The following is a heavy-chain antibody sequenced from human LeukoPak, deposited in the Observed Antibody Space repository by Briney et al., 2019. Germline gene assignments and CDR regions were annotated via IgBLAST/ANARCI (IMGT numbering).Heavy chain of an antibody. Sequence: ASVKVSCKASGVTFSSYAISWVRQAPGQGLEWMGWMNPNSGNTGYAQKFQGRVTMTRNTSISTAYMELSSLRSEDTAVYYCASIVPDYWGQGTLVTVSS. V-gene: IGHV1-8*01. CDR3: ASIVPDY. D-gene: IGHD1-26*01. J-gene: IGHJ4*02. CDR2: MNPNSGNT. CDR1: GVTFSSYA.